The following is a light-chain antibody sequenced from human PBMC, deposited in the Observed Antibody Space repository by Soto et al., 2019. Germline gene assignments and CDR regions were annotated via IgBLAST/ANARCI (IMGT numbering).Light chain of an antibody. V-gene: IGLV2-14*01. Sequence: QSALTQPASVSGSPGQSITISCTGTSSDIGGYNYVSWYQQHPGKAPKLMIYEVSNRPSGVSNHFSGSKSGNTASLTISGLQAEDEADYYCSSYTSNSTWVFGGGTKVTVL. CDR3: SSYTSNSTWV. CDR2: EVS. CDR1: SSDIGGYNY. J-gene: IGLJ3*02.